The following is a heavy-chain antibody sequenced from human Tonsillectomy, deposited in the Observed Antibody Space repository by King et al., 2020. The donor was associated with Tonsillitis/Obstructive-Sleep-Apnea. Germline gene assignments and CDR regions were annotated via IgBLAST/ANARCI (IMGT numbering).Heavy chain of an antibody. D-gene: IGHD1-26*01. Sequence: QLQESGPGLVKPSETLSLTCTVSGGSISSYYWSWIRQPPGKGLEWIGYIYYSGSTNYNPSLKSRVTIYVDTSKNQFSLKLSSVTPADTAVYYCARGNPYSGSYTGDDAFDIWGPGTMVTVSS. CDR3: ARGNPYSGSYTGDDAFDI. CDR2: IYYSGST. J-gene: IGHJ3*02. V-gene: IGHV4-59*01. CDR1: GGSISSYY.